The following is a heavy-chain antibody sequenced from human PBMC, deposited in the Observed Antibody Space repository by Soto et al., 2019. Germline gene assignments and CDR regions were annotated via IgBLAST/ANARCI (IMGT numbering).Heavy chain of an antibody. D-gene: IGHD3-9*01. J-gene: IGHJ4*02. CDR1: GGSISSYY. V-gene: IGHV4-59*08. CDR2: IYYSGST. CDR3: VRQVANYDILTGYYKMFDY. Sequence: SETLSLTCTVSGGSISSYYWSWIRQPPGKGLEWIGYIYYSGSTNYNPSLKSRVTISVDTSKNQFSLKLSSVTAADTAVYYCVRQVANYDILTGYYKMFDYWGQGTLVTVSS.